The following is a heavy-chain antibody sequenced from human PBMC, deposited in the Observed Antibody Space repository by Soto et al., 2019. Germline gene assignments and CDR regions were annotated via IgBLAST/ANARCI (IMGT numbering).Heavy chain of an antibody. Sequence: LSLTCTVSGGSISSYHWSWIRQPAGKGLEWIGRIYASGSTKYNPSLKSRVSLSIDTSKNQFFLKLSSVTAADSAVYFCARESGDNWDYEASWGQGTPVTVSS. CDR1: GGSISSYH. CDR3: ARESGDNWDYEAS. CDR2: IYASGST. V-gene: IGHV4-4*07. D-gene: IGHD1-7*01. J-gene: IGHJ4*02.